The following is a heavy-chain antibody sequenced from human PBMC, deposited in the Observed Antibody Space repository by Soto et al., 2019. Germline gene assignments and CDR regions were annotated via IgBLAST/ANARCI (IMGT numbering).Heavy chain of an antibody. Sequence: SETLSLTCTVTGGSIDDHYWSWIRQPPGKGLEWIGYITYMRSTNYNPSFKSRVTISVDRSKNQFSLKLSSVTAADTAVYYCARRRGFPYYYGMDVWGQGTTVTVSS. J-gene: IGHJ6*02. CDR3: ARRRGFPYYYGMDV. CDR2: ITYMRST. D-gene: IGHD5-12*01. CDR1: GGSIDDHY. V-gene: IGHV4-59*11.